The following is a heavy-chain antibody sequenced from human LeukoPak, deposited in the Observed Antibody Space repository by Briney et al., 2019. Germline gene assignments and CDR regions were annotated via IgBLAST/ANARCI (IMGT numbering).Heavy chain of an antibody. CDR1: GFTFSSYG. CDR3: ARGVVVPAAPIGYYYMDV. V-gene: IGHV3-30*02. D-gene: IGHD2-2*01. CDR2: IRYDGSNK. J-gene: IGHJ6*03. Sequence: GGSLRLSCAASGFTFSSYGMHWVRQAPGKGLEWVAFIRYDGSNKYYADSVKGRFTISRDNAKNSLYLQMNSLRAEDTAVYYCARGVVVPAAPIGYYYMDVWGKGTTVTVSS.